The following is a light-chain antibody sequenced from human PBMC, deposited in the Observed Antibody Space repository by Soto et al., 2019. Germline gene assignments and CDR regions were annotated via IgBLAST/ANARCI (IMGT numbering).Light chain of an antibody. CDR1: QVIDNY. CDR3: QKYHSAPWT. J-gene: IGKJ1*01. CDR2: AGS. Sequence: DIQMTQSPSSLSASVGDRVTITCRASQVIDNYLAWYQQQPGKVPRLLIYAGSILQIGVPSRFSGSGSGTDFTLTISSLQPEDVATYYCQKYHSAPWTFGQGTKVEIK. V-gene: IGKV1-27*01.